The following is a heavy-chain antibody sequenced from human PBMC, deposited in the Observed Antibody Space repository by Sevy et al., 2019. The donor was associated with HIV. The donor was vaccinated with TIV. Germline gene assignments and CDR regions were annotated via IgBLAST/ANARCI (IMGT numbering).Heavy chain of an antibody. V-gene: IGHV1-18*01. CDR2: ISAYNGNT. CDR3: VRDRGGIVGATYDY. CDR1: GYTFTSYG. D-gene: IGHD1-26*01. Sequence: ASVKVSCKASGYTFTSYGISWVRQAPGQGLEWMGWISAYNGNTNYAQKLQGRVTMTTDTSTSTAYMELRSLRSDDTAVYYCVRDRGGIVGATYDYWGQGTLVTVSS. J-gene: IGHJ4*02.